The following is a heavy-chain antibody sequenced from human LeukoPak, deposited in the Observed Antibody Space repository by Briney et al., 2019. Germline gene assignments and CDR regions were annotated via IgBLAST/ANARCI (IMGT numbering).Heavy chain of an antibody. V-gene: IGHV4-59*01. J-gene: IGHJ4*02. CDR3: ARGSSSSSIYFDY. CDR1: GDSISASD. CDR2: IYYSGST. Sequence: PSATLSLTCTVSGDSISASDWSWIRQPPGKGLEWIGYIYYSGSTNYNPSLKSRVTISVDTSKNQFSLKLSSVTAADTAVYYCARGSSSSSIYFDYWGQGTLVTVSS. D-gene: IGHD6-13*01.